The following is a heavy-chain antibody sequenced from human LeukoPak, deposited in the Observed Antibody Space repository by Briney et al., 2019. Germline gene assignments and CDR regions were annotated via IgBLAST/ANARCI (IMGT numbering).Heavy chain of an antibody. Sequence: ASVKVSCKASGYTFASFYMRWVRQAPGQGLEWMGIINPSGGSTTYAQKFQGRVTMTRDTSTSTVYMELSSLRSEDTAVYYCARDGGYCGSSSCYAFYWGRGTLVTVSS. CDR2: INPSGGST. CDR3: ARDGGYCGSSSCYAFY. V-gene: IGHV1-46*01. CDR1: GYTFASFY. D-gene: IGHD2-2*01. J-gene: IGHJ4*02.